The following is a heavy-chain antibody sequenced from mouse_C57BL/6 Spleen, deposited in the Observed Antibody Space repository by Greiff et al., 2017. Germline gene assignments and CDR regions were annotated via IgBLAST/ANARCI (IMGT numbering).Heavy chain of an antibody. Sequence: DVQLQESGPGLVKPSQSLSLTCSVTGYSITSGYYWNWIRQFPGNKLEWMGYISYDGSNNYNPSLKNRISITRDTSKNQFFLKLNSVTTEDTATYYCARANYGYAYWDFDVWGTGTTVTVSS. V-gene: IGHV3-6*01. J-gene: IGHJ1*03. CDR1: GYSITSGYY. D-gene: IGHD2-2*01. CDR3: ARANYGYAYWDFDV. CDR2: ISYDGSN.